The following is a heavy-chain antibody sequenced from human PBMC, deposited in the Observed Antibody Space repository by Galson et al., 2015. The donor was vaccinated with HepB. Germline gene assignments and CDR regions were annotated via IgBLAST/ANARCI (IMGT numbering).Heavy chain of an antibody. J-gene: IGHJ5*02. CDR2: ISWNSGSI. D-gene: IGHD3-10*01. Sequence: SLRLSCAASGFTFDDYAMHWVRQAPGKGLEWVSGISWNSGSIGYADSVKGRFTISRDNAKNSLYLQMNSLRAEDTALYYCAKERPGSGEGALDPWGQGTLVTVSS. V-gene: IGHV3-9*01. CDR3: AKERPGSGEGALDP. CDR1: GFTFDDYA.